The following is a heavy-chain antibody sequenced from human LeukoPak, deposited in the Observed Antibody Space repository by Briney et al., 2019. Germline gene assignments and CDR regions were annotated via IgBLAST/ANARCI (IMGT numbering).Heavy chain of an antibody. CDR1: GGSFSGYY. V-gene: IGHV4-34*01. J-gene: IGHJ5*02. CDR3: ARAVAGWFDT. D-gene: IGHD6-19*01. Sequence: SETLSLTCAVYGGSFSGYYWSWIRQPPGKGLEWIGEINHSGSTNYNPSLKSRVTISVDTSKNQFSLKLSSVTAADTAVYYCARAVAGWFDTWGQGTLSTASP. CDR2: INHSGST.